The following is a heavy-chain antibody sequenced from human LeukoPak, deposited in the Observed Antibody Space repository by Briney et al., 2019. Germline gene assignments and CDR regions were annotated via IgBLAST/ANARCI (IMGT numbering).Heavy chain of an antibody. CDR3: ARLSETPAFYPGGRYLYLAY. CDR1: GYTFSSYD. J-gene: IGHJ4*02. V-gene: IGHV1-8*01. D-gene: IGHD2-8*02. CDR2: MNPSTGNT. Sequence: ASVKVSCKASGYTFSSYDINWVGQATGQGLDGMGWMNPSTGNTGNAQKFQGRVTMPTDTSTSTAYLELSSLKSADTAVYYCARLSETPAFYPGGRYLYLAYWGQGAQVTVSS.